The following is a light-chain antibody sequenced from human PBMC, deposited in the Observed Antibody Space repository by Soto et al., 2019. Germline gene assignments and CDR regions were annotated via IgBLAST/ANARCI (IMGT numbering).Light chain of an antibody. J-gene: IGLJ2*01. CDR2: KND. CDR3: ATWDDGLSGVL. Sequence: QSVLTQPPSASGTPGQRVSITCSGSDSNIGSNSVHWYQQVPGRAPKLLVYKNDQRPSGVPDRFSGSKSVTSASLAISGLRAEDEAEYYCATWDDGLSGVLFGGGTKLTVL. V-gene: IGLV1-47*01. CDR1: DSNIGSNS.